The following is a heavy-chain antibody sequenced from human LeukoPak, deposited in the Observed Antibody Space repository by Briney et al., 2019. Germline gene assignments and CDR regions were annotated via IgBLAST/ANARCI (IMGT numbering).Heavy chain of an antibody. J-gene: IGHJ5*02. CDR2: IYYSGRT. D-gene: IGHD3-3*01. CDR3: ARAETQYYDFWSGYHNWFDP. Sequence: SETLSLTCTVSGGSISSYYWSWIRQPPGKGLEWIGYIYYSGRTNYNPSLKSRITILVDTSKNQFSLKLGSVTAADTAVYYCARAETQYYDFWSGYHNWFDPWGQGTLVTVSS. V-gene: IGHV4-59*01. CDR1: GGSISSYY.